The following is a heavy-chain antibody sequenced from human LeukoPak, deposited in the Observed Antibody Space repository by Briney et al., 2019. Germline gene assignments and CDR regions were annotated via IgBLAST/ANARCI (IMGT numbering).Heavy chain of an antibody. D-gene: IGHD3-10*01. V-gene: IGHV3-7*01. Sequence: GGSLGLSCEASGFTFSNYWMSWVRQAPGKGLEWVANIKHDGSEKYYADSVKGRFTISRDNPKSTVYLQMNSLTPEDTALYYCARDYGSGTYIGGGYWGQGTLVSVSS. CDR1: GFTFSNYW. CDR3: ARDYGSGTYIGGGY. CDR2: IKHDGSEK. J-gene: IGHJ4*02.